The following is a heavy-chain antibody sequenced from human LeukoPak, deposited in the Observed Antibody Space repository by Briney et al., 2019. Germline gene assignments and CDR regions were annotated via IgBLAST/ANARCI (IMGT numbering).Heavy chain of an antibody. CDR2: IKKDGSEK. CDR3: EDSAGY. Sequence: GGSLRLSCAASGFTFSNYWMSWVRQAPGKGLEWVANIKKDGSEKYYVDSVKGRFTISRDNAKNSLYLQMNSLRVEDTAVYYCEDSAGYWGQGTLVTVSS. CDR1: GFTFSNYW. D-gene: IGHD4-11*01. V-gene: IGHV3-7*01. J-gene: IGHJ4*02.